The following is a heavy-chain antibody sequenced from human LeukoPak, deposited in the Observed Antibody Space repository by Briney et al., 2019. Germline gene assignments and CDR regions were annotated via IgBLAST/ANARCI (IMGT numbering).Heavy chain of an antibody. J-gene: IGHJ6*03. CDR3: AKGGAVSSKSITMIRGTRRYNYYMDV. D-gene: IGHD3-10*01. CDR1: GFIFSSYE. CDR2: ISSSGRTI. Sequence: GGSLRLSCAASGFIFSSYEMNWVRQAPGKGLEWVSYISSSGRTIYYADSVKGRFTISRDNSRNTLYLQMNSLRAGDTAVYYCAKGGAVSSKSITMIRGTRRYNYYMDVWGKGTTVTISS. V-gene: IGHV3-48*03.